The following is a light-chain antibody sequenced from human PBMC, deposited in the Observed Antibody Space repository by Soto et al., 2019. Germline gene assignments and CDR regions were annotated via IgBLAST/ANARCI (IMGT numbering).Light chain of an antibody. CDR2: AAS. Sequence: DNQMTQSPSSLSASIGDRVTISCRASQDIGAYVNWYQHKQGKAPRVLMYAASNLKSGVPPRFSGSGVGRDFTLTISDLQPEDFATYYCQHSYSTRTFGQGTKVERK. V-gene: IGKV1-39*01. J-gene: IGKJ1*01. CDR1: QDIGAY. CDR3: QHSYSTRT.